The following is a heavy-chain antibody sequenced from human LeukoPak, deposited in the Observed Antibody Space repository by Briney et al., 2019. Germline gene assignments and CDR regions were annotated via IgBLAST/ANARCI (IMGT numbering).Heavy chain of an antibody. CDR1: GGSFSGYY. V-gene: IGHV4-34*01. CDR2: INHSGST. Sequence: PSETLSLTCAVYGGSFSGYYWSWIRQPPGKGLEWIGEINHSGSTNYNPSLKSRVTISVDTSKNQFSLKLSSVTAADTAVYYCAREETSWRNAFDIWGQGTMVTVSS. J-gene: IGHJ3*02. D-gene: IGHD5-24*01. CDR3: AREETSWRNAFDI.